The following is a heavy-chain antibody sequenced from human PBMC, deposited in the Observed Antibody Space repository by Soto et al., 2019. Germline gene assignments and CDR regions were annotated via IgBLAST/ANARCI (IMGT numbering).Heavy chain of an antibody. Sequence: GGSLRLSCAASGFTFNSYPMTWVRQAPGKGLEWVAVISDDGNNKYYADSVKGRFTISRDNSKNTLYLQMNSLRAEDTAVYYCARDHSDHYYDSSAPASYWGQGTLVTVSS. CDR1: GFTFNSYP. CDR2: ISDDGNNK. J-gene: IGHJ4*02. CDR3: ARDHSDHYYDSSAPASY. V-gene: IGHV3-30*03. D-gene: IGHD3-22*01.